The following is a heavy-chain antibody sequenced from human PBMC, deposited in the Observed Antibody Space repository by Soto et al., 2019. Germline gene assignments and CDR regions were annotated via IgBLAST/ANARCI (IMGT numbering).Heavy chain of an antibody. CDR2: IIPIFGTA. CDR1: GCTFSSYA. CDR3: ARGLPLAADY. V-gene: IGHV1-69*13. J-gene: IGHJ4*02. Sequence: SVKVSCKASGCTFSSYAISWVRQAPGQGLEWMGGIIPIFGTADYAQKFHGRVTITADESTSTAYMELSSLRSEDTAVYYCARGLPLAADYWGQGTLVTVSS.